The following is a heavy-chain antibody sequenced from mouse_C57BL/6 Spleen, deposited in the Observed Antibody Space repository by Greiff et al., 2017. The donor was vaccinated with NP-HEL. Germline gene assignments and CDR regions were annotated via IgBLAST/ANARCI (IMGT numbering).Heavy chain of an antibody. CDR3: ARGGYGSSYGYAMDY. CDR2: ISSGSSTI. V-gene: IGHV5-17*01. CDR1: GFTFSDYG. Sequence: EVQLVESGGGLVKPGGSLKLSCAASGFTFSDYGMHWVRQAPEKGLEWVAYISSGSSTIYYAATVKGRFTISRDNAKNTLFLQMTSLRSEDTAMYYGARGGYGSSYGYAMDYWGQGTSVTVSS. J-gene: IGHJ4*01. D-gene: IGHD1-1*01.